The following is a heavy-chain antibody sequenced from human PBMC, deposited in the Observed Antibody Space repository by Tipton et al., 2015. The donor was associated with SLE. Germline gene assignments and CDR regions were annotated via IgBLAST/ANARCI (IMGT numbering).Heavy chain of an antibody. D-gene: IGHD2-15*01. CDR1: GGSISSYY. CDR3: AREDCSGGSCLVDY. V-gene: IGHV4-4*08. Sequence: TLSLTCTVSGGSISSYYWSWIRQPPGKGLEWIGYIYTSGSTNYNPSLKSRVTISVDTSKNQFSLKLSSVTAADTAVYYCAREDCSGGSCLVDYWGQGTLVTVSS. CDR2: IYTSGST. J-gene: IGHJ4*02.